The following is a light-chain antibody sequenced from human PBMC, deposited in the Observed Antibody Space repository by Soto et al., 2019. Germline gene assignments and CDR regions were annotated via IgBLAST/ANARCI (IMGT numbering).Light chain of an antibody. CDR3: LSYAASDTYV. Sequence: QSVLTQPPSASGSPGQSVTISCTGASSDVGGYNSVSWYQQLPGKAPKLMIYEVVKRPSGVPDRFSGSKSGNTASLTISGLQAEDEADYFCLSYAASDTYVFGTGTELTVL. V-gene: IGLV2-8*01. CDR1: SSDVGGYNS. J-gene: IGLJ1*01. CDR2: EVV.